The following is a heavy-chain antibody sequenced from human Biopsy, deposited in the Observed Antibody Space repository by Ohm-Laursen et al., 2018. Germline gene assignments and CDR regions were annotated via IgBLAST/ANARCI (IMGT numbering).Heavy chain of an antibody. D-gene: IGHD3-3*01. CDR1: GFTFSDYY. J-gene: IGHJ4*02. V-gene: IGHV3-11*01. Sequence: LSLTCAAPGFTFSDYYMSWIRQAPGKGLEWISYLSSRGSNIYYADSVKGRFTVSRDNANNSLFLQMNSLRAEDTAVYYCARFPDFWSGYYVDSWGQGTLVTVSS. CDR2: LSSRGSNI. CDR3: ARFPDFWSGYYVDS.